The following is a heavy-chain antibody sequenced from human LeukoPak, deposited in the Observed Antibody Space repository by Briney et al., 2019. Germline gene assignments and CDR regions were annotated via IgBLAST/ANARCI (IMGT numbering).Heavy chain of an antibody. J-gene: IGHJ4*02. CDR1: GGSISSGDYY. CDR2: IYYSGST. D-gene: IGHD2-2*01. V-gene: IGHV4-30-4*08. Sequence: SQTLSLTCTVSGGSISSGDYYWSWIRQPPWKGLEWIGYIYYSGSTYYNPSLKSRVTISVDTSKNQFSLKLSSVTAADTAVYYCARAGVMIVVVPAALFDYWGQGTLVTVSS. CDR3: ARAGVMIVVVPAALFDY.